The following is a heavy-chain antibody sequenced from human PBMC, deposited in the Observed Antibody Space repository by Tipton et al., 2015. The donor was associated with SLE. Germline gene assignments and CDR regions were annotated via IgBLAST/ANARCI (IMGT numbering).Heavy chain of an antibody. CDR3: TRDYFDTSGYYILDY. J-gene: IGHJ4*02. D-gene: IGHD3-22*01. CDR1: GYIFISYA. V-gene: IGHV7-4-1*02. CDR2: INTNTGDP. Sequence: QVQLVQSGAEVKKPGASVKVSCKASGYIFISYAMNWVRQAPGQGLEWMGWINTNTGDPTYAQGFTGRFVFSLDTSVSTAYLQINSLKAEDTAVYYCTRDYFDTSGYYILDYWGQGTLVTVSS.